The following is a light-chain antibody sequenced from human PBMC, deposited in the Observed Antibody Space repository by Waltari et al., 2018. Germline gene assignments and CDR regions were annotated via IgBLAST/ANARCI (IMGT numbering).Light chain of an antibody. Sequence: QSALTQPRSVSGSPGQSVTISCTGSSSDVGGYNSVSWYQQHPDQAPKLMIYDVTKRTSGLPDRFSASKSGNTASLTISGLQAEDEADYYCCSYGGSYTYVFGTGTKVTVL. V-gene: IGLV2-11*01. J-gene: IGLJ1*01. CDR1: SSDVGGYNS. CDR3: CSYGGSYTYV. CDR2: DVT.